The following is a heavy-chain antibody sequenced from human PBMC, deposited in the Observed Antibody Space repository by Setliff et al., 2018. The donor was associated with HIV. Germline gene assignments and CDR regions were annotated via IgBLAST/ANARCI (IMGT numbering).Heavy chain of an antibody. CDR1: GYTFTSYH. Sequence: WASVKVSCKASGYTFTSYHMHWVRQAPGQRLEWMGWVNAANGYTKYSQKFQGRGTITRDTSANTAYMELSSLRSEDTAVYYCARPRSGGSGSYSWFDPWGQGTLVTVSS. CDR2: VNAANGYT. V-gene: IGHV1-3*01. D-gene: IGHD3-10*01. CDR3: ARPRSGGSGSYSWFDP. J-gene: IGHJ5*02.